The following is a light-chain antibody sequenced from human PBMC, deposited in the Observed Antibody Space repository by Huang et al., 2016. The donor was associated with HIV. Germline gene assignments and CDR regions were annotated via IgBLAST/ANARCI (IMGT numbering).Light chain of an antibody. V-gene: IGKV1-9*01. J-gene: IGKJ5*01. CDR2: AAS. Sequence: QLTQSPSSLSMSVGDRVIITCQASQDIANSLAWYQHKPGRAPKLLLSAASTLQSGVPSRFSGGSAGTYFTLIITNLQPDDFASYYCQQLHSYPITFGQGTRLDI. CDR1: QDIANS. CDR3: QQLHSYPIT.